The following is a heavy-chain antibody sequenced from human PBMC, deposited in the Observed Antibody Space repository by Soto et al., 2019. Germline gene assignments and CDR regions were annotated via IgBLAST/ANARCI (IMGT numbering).Heavy chain of an antibody. CDR1: GGTFSRNT. Sequence: SVKVSCKASGGTFSRNTISWVRQAPGQGLEWMGRIIPLLNIPNYAQNFQGRVMMTADRSTTSVYMEVSSLKSEDTAVYYCARDRGLVSAVGGKMVNHYGLDVWGQGTTVTV. V-gene: IGHV1-69*04. J-gene: IGHJ6*02. CDR3: ARDRGLVSAVGGKMVNHYGLDV. D-gene: IGHD3-10*01. CDR2: IIPLLNIP.